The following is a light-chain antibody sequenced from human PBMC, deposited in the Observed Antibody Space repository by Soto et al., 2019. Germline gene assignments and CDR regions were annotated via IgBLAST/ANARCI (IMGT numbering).Light chain of an antibody. CDR2: EVS. CDR1: SXDVGGYNY. Sequence: VLTQPASVSGSPGQSITISCTGTSXDVGGYNYVSWYQQHPGKAPKLMIYEVSNRPSGVSNRFSGSKSGNTASLTISGLQAEDEADYYCSSYTTSSTRVFGTGTKVTVL. V-gene: IGLV2-14*01. CDR3: SSYTTSSTRV. J-gene: IGLJ1*01.